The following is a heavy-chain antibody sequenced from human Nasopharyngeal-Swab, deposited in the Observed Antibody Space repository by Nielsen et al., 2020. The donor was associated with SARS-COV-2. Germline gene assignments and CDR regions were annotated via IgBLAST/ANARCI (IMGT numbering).Heavy chain of an antibody. CDR2: INPNSGGT. CDR3: ARQFVPIRDGMDV. V-gene: IGHV1-2*06. CDR1: GYTFTGYY. Sequence: ASVKVSCKASGYTFTGYYMHWVRQAPGQGLEWMGRINPNSGGTNYAQKFQGRVTMTRDTSISTAYMELSRLRSDDTAVYYCARQFVPIRDGMDVWGQGTTVTVSS. D-gene: IGHD5-24*01. J-gene: IGHJ6*02.